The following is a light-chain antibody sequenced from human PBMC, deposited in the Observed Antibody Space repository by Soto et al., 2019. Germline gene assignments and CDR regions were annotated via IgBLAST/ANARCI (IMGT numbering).Light chain of an antibody. CDR2: EVT. CDR1: SSDVGGYNH. V-gene: IGLV2-14*01. Sequence: QSALTQPASVSGSPGQSITISCTGTSSDVGGYNHVSWYQHHPGKAPKRIIYEVTKRPSGVSNRFSGSKSGHTASLTISGLQAEDEADYYCSSHTASTTRIFGTGTKLTVL. J-gene: IGLJ1*01. CDR3: SSHTASTTRI.